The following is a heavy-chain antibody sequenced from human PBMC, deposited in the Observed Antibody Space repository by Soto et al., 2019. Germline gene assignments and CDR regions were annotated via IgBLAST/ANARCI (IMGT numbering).Heavy chain of an antibody. CDR2: IYYSGST. CDR3: ASTAGYSGSWYNPRWFDP. D-gene: IGHD6-13*01. V-gene: IGHV4-39*01. J-gene: IGHJ5*02. Sequence: QLQLQESGPGLVKPSETLSLTCTVSGGSISSSSYYWGWIRQPPGKALEWIGGIYYSGSTYYTPSLQSRVTISADPSKCKFSLKLSSVTAAHTAVYYCASTAGYSGSWYNPRWFDPWRQGTLVTVSS. CDR1: GGSISSSSYY.